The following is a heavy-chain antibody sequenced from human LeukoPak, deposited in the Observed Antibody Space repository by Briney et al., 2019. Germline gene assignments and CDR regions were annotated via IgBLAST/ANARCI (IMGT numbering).Heavy chain of an antibody. CDR2: ISGSGGST. Sequence: GGSLRLSCAASGFTFSSYAMSRVRQAPGKGLEWVSAISGSGGSTYYADSVKGRFTISRDNSKNTLYLQMNSLRAEDTAVYYCAKDRSGWYYFDYWGQGTLVTVSS. CDR1: GFTFSSYA. D-gene: IGHD6-19*01. V-gene: IGHV3-23*01. J-gene: IGHJ4*02. CDR3: AKDRSGWYYFDY.